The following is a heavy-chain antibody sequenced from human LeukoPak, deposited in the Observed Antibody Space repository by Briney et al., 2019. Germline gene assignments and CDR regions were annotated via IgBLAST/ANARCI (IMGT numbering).Heavy chain of an antibody. CDR1: GGSISSSSY. CDR3: ARRNVVVPAAMARAFDI. J-gene: IGHJ3*02. Sequence: SETLSLTCTVSGGSISSSSYWGWIRQPPAKGLEWIGNIYYSGSTYYNPSLKSRVTMSVDMAKNQFSLKLSPVTAADTAVYYCARRNVVVPAAMARAFDIWGQGTMVTVSP. CDR2: IYYSGST. V-gene: IGHV4-39*01. D-gene: IGHD2-2*01.